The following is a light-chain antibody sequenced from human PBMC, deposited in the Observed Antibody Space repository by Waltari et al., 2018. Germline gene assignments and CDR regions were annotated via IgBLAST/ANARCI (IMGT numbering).Light chain of an antibody. CDR2: LTS. Sequence: DIVMTQSPDSLAVSLGERATITCHSSESLLSPSNNMNYLDWYQQRPGQPPRLLIYLTSTRESGVPDRFSGSGSGTDFTLTISSLQTEDVATYFCQQYFRGPISFGPGTKLEMK. V-gene: IGKV4-1*01. CDR3: QQYFRGPIS. J-gene: IGKJ3*01. CDR1: ESLLSPSNNMNY.